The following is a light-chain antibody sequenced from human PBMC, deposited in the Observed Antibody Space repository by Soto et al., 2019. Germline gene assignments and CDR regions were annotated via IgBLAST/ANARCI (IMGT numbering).Light chain of an antibody. CDR1: QSVSSK. J-gene: IGKJ1*01. V-gene: IGKV3-20*01. Sequence: EIVMKQSPATVSLSPEQSAALSGRASQSVSSKLAWYQQRPGQGPRLLIYGASSRATGIPDRFSGSGSGTDFTLTISRLEPEDFAMYYCQQYGSSPRTFGQGTKV. CDR3: QQYGSSPRT. CDR2: GAS.